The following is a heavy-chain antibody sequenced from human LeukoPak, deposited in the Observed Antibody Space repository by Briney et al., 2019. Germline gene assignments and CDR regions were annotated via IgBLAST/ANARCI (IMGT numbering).Heavy chain of an antibody. V-gene: IGHV1-2*02. J-gene: IGHJ5*02. CDR3: AREGNCSGGSCYINGWFDP. CDR1: GYTFTSYG. Sequence: GASVKVSCKASGYTFTSYGISWVRQAPGQGLEWMGWINPNSGGTNYAQKFQGRVTMTRDTSISTAYMELSRLRSDDTAVYYCAREGNCSGGSCYINGWFDPWGQGTLVTVSS. CDR2: INPNSGGT. D-gene: IGHD2-15*01.